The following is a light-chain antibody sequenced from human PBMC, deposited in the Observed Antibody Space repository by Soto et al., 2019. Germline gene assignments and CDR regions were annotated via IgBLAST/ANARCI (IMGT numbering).Light chain of an antibody. CDR3: QQSYSTPRT. J-gene: IGKJ1*01. Sequence: DIQMTQSPSSLSASVGDRVTITCQASQDISNYLNWYQQKPGKAPKLLIYDVSSLQSGVPSRFSGSGSGTDFTLTISSLQPEDFETYYCQQSYSTPRTFGQGTKVDI. V-gene: IGKV1-39*01. CDR1: QDISNY. CDR2: DVS.